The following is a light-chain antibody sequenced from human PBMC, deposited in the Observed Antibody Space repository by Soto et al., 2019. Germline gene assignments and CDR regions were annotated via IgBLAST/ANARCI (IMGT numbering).Light chain of an antibody. Sequence: DIQMTQSPSTLSASVGDRVIITCRASQTISTWGAWYQHKTGKAPPLLNYDASSLESGVPSRFSGGGSGTEFTLHISRLQPDYFATYYCQQYHTYSTFGQGTKVDI. CDR1: QTISTW. CDR3: QQYHTYST. CDR2: DAS. V-gene: IGKV1-5*01. J-gene: IGKJ1*01.